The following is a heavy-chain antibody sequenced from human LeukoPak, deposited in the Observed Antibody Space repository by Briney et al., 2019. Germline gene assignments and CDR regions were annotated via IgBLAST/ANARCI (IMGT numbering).Heavy chain of an antibody. CDR1: GGSISSGSYY. CDR2: IYTSGST. D-gene: IGHD3-16*02. J-gene: IGHJ4*02. V-gene: IGHV4-61*02. Sequence: PSETLSLTCTVSGGSISSGSYYWSWIRQPAGKGLEWIGRIYTSGSTNYNPSLKSRVTISVDTSKNQFSLKLSSVTAADTAVYYCASGPFYDYVWGSYRDYFDYWGQGTLVTVSS. CDR3: ASGPFYDYVWGSYRDYFDY.